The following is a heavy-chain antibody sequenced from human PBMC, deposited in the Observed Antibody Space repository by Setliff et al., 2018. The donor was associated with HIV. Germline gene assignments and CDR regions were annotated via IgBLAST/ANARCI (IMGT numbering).Heavy chain of an antibody. Sequence: SVKVSCKTSRGTFNTFAFSWVRQAPGQGLEWMGGIIPILDTPNYAQKFKGKITINADKSTTTVYMELSSLRFDDTAIFYCAREGGAYGGDHHFDHWGPGTPVTVS. V-gene: IGHV1-69*10. CDR1: RGTFNTFA. CDR3: AREGGAYGGDHHFDH. J-gene: IGHJ4*02. CDR2: IIPILDTP. D-gene: IGHD2-21*01.